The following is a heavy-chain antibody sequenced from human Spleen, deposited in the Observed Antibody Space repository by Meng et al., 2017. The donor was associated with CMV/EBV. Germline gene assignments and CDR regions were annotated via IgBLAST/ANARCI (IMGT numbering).Heavy chain of an antibody. D-gene: IGHD4-23*01. Sequence: GGSLRLSCAASGFTFSDFYISWIRQAPGKGLEWISYITTSGRIMFYADSVKGRFTISRDNAKNSLYLQMSSLRAEDTAVYYCARGSHYGGIHNWFDPWGHGTLVTVSS. CDR1: GFTFSDFY. V-gene: IGHV3-11*01. CDR3: ARGSHYGGIHNWFDP. CDR2: ITTSGRIM. J-gene: IGHJ5*02.